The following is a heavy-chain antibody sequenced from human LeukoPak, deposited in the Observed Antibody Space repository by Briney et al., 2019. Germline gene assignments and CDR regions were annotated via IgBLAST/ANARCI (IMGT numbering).Heavy chain of an antibody. Sequence: ASVKVSSKASGYSFASYGISWVRQAPGQGLKWMGWVSGYDGRTNYAQNLKGRVTVTEETSTSTVYMELRSLRSDDTAIYYCARDYYNDYEDTFDIWGQGTMVTVSS. CDR2: VSGYDGRT. CDR3: ARDYYNDYEDTFDI. V-gene: IGHV1-18*01. D-gene: IGHD4-11*01. CDR1: GYSFASYG. J-gene: IGHJ3*02.